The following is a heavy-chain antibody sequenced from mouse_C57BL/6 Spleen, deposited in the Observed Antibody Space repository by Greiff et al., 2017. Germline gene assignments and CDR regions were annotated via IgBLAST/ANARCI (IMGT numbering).Heavy chain of an antibody. V-gene: IGHV3-6*01. CDR3: ARDYDGYYVGYFDV. CDR1: GYSITSGYY. D-gene: IGHD2-3*01. CDR2: ISYDGSN. J-gene: IGHJ1*03. Sequence: EVQLQESGPGLVKPSQSLSLTCSVTGYSITSGYYWNWIRQFPGNKLEWMGYISYDGSNNYNPSLKNRISITRDTSKNQFFLKLNSVTTEDTATYYCARDYDGYYVGYFDVWGTGTTVTVSS.